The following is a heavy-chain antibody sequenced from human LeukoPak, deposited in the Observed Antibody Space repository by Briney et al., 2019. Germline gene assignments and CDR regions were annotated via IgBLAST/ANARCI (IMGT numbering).Heavy chain of an antibody. D-gene: IGHD3-3*01. J-gene: IGHJ4*02. CDR1: EFTFSSYS. CDR2: ISSSSSYI. V-gene: IGHV3-21*01. Sequence: GGSLRLSCADSEFTFSSYSMNWVRQAPGKGLEWVSSISSSSSYIYYADSVKGRFTISRDNAKNSLYLQMNSLRAEDTAVYCCASAHYDFWSGYYPYYFDYWGQGTLVTVSS. CDR3: ASAHYDFWSGYYPYYFDY.